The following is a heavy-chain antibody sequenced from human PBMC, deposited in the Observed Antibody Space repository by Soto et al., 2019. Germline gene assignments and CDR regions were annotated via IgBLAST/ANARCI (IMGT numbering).Heavy chain of an antibody. CDR2: ISGSGGST. V-gene: IGHV3-23*01. CDR1: GFTFSSFA. CDR3: ARGFSAGKGSPPDF. Sequence: GGSLSLSCAASGFTFSSFAMSWVRQAPGKGLDWVSAISGSGGSTYSADSVKGRFTISRDNSKNTLYLQMSSLRAEDTAVYYCARGFSAGKGSPPDFSGHGSLVTVAS. J-gene: IGHJ4*01. D-gene: IGHD3-10*01.